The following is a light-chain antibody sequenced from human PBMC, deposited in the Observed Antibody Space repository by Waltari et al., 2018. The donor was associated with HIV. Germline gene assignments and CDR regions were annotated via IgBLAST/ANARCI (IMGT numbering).Light chain of an antibody. Sequence: SALTQPASVSGSPGQSITISCTGTNSDVGGYNLVSWYQQHPGKAPKLMIYEVSKRPSGVSNRFSGSKSGNTASLTISGLQAEDEADYYCCAYAGSTTYVIFGGGTKLTVL. J-gene: IGLJ2*01. CDR2: EVS. V-gene: IGLV2-23*02. CDR1: NSDVGGYNL. CDR3: CAYAGSTTYVI.